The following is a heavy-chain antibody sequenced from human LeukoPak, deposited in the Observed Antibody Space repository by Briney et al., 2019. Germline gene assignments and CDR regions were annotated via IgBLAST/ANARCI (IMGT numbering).Heavy chain of an antibody. Sequence: PGGSLRLSCAASGFTFSSYSMNWVRQAPGKGLEWVSYISSSSSTIYYADSVKGRFTISRDNAKNSLYLQMNSLRAEDTAVYYCARGNANIVVVTPYYFDYWGQGTLVTVSS. CDR2: ISSSSSTI. CDR1: GFTFSSYS. J-gene: IGHJ4*02. D-gene: IGHD3-22*01. CDR3: ARGNANIVVVTPYYFDY. V-gene: IGHV3-48*01.